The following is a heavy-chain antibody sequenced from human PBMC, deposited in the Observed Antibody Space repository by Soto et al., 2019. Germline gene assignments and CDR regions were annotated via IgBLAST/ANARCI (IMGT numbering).Heavy chain of an antibody. D-gene: IGHD1-26*01. J-gene: IGHJ4*02. CDR1: GCSISSYY. CDR3: ARDGIPRGY. Sequence: QVQLQESGPGLVKPSETLSLTCTVSGCSISSYYWSWIRQPPGKGLEWIGYIYYSGSNDYNPSLMSRATISVDTSKNQFSLKLSSVTAADTAVYYCARDGIPRGYWGQGTLVTVSS. CDR2: IYYSGSN. V-gene: IGHV4-59*01.